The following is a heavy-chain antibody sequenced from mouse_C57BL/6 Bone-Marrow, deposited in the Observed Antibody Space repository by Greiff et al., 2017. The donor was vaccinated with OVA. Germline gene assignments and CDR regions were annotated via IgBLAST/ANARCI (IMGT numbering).Heavy chain of an antibody. V-gene: IGHV14-2*01. D-gene: IGHD2-2*01. CDR2: LDPEDGET. CDR1: GFNIKDYY. J-gene: IGHJ3*01. Sequence: VQLQQPGAALVMPGASVKLSCTASGFNIKDYYMHWVTQRTEQGLEWIGRLDPEDGETKYAPKFQGKATITADTSSNTAYRKLSSLTSEDTAVYDCARSGVRTKDWWADWGQGTLVTVSA. CDR3: ARSGVRTKDWWAD.